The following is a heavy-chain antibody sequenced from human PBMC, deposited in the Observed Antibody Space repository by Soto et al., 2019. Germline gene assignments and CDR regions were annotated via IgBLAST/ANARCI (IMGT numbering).Heavy chain of an antibody. J-gene: IGHJ4*02. CDR2: IIPIFGTA. CDR3: ARDRRGYSYGFDY. V-gene: IGHV1-69*06. CDR1: GGTFSRYA. D-gene: IGHD5-18*01. Sequence: SVKGSCKASGGTFSRYAISWVRQAPGQGLEWMGGIIPIFGTANYAQKFQGRVTITADKSTSTAYMELSSLRSEDTAVYYCARDRRGYSYGFDYWGQGTLVTVSS.